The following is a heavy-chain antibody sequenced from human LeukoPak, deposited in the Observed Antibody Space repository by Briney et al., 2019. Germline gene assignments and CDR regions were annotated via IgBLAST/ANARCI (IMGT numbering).Heavy chain of an antibody. V-gene: IGHV4-34*01. Sequence: SETLSLTCPVYGGSFSGYYWSWIRQPPGKGLEWIGEINHSGSTNYNPSLKSRVTISVGTSKNQFSLKLSSVTAADTAVYYCARVVSGITIFGVVIAHFDYWGQGTLVTVSS. D-gene: IGHD3-3*01. CDR2: INHSGST. CDR1: GGSFSGYY. J-gene: IGHJ4*02. CDR3: ARVVSGITIFGVVIAHFDY.